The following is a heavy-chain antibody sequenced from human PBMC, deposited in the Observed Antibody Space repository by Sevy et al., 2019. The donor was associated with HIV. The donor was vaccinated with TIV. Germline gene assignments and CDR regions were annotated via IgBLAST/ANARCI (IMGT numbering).Heavy chain of an antibody. CDR1: EFSLSDYY. CDR2: ISSGSTYT. CDR3: ARDRRNYGGQYFDY. J-gene: IGHJ4*02. Sequence: GGSLRLSCAASEFSLSDYYMSWIRQAPGKGLEWVSDISSGSTYTKYADSVKGRFTISRDNTKNSLYLQMNSLRVEDTAVYYCARDRRNYGGQYFDYWGQGSLVTVSS. V-gene: IGHV3-11*06. D-gene: IGHD4-17*01.